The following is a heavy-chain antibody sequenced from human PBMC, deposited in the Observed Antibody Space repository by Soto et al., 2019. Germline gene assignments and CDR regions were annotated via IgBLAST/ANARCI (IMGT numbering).Heavy chain of an antibody. D-gene: IGHD3-10*01. V-gene: IGHV1-2*02. CDR2: INPNGGGT. J-gene: IGHJ4*02. CDR1: GYAFIAHY. Sequence: ASVKVSCKATGYAFIAHYIHWLRQAPGQGLEWMGWINPNGGGTKYAQNFQGRVTMTGDTSISTVYMELSRLSSDDTAVYYCARDLNPYFGPGSRHGLFDYWGQGTMVPVYS. CDR3: ARDLNPYFGPGSRHGLFDY.